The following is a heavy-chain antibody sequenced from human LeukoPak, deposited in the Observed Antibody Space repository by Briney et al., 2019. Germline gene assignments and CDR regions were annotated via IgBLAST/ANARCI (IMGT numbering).Heavy chain of an antibody. D-gene: IGHD3-10*01. CDR2: IYPGDSDT. CDR1: GYSFTSYW. CDR3: ATHHGSGTYAYYFDY. V-gene: IGHV5-51*01. J-gene: IGHJ4*02. Sequence: GESLKISCKGSGYSFTSYWIGWVRQMPGKGLEWMGIIYPGDSDTRYSPSFQGQVTISADKSISTAYLQWSSLKASDTAMYFCATHHGSGTYAYYFDYWGQGTLVTVSS.